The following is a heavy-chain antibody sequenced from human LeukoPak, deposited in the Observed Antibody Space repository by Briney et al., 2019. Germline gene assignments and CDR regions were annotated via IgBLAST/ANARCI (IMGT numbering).Heavy chain of an antibody. J-gene: IGHJ5*01. D-gene: IGHD5-24*01. CDR3: ARGREMATLKAFDS. CDR2: IYYSGSA. V-gene: IGHV4-59*01. Sequence: SETLSLTCTVSGGSINNYYWSWIRQAPGKGLEWIGYIYYSGSANYNPPLKSRVTISVDTSKNQFSLRLSSVTAADTAVYYCARGREMATLKAFDSWGQGTLVTVSS. CDR1: GGSINNYY.